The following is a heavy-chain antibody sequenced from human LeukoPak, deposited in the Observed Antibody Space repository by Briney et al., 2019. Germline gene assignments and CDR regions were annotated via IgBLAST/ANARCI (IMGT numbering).Heavy chain of an antibody. J-gene: IGHJ5*02. V-gene: IGHV4-39*07. CDR3: ARDCCDYRSWFDP. CDR2: IRYGGTT. D-gene: IGHD4-11*01. CDR1: GDSISSGPYF. Sequence: SETLSLVCSVSGDSISSGPYFWGWIRQLPGKELEWIASIRYGGTTYYNPSLQGRVTISIDTSKNQFSLKVNSVTAADTAVYYCARDCCDYRSWFDPWGQGTLVTSPQ.